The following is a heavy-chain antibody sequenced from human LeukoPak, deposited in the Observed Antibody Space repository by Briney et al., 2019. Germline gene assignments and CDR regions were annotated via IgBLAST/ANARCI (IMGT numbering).Heavy chain of an antibody. CDR2: IYYSGST. Sequence: PSETLSHTCTVSGGSISSYYWSWIRQPPGKGLEWIGYIYYSGSTNYNPSLKNRVTISVDTSKNQSSLKLSSVTAADTAVYYCARNGNFDYWGQGTLVTVSS. D-gene: IGHD1-14*01. V-gene: IGHV4-59*01. J-gene: IGHJ4*02. CDR1: GGSISSYY. CDR3: ARNGNFDY.